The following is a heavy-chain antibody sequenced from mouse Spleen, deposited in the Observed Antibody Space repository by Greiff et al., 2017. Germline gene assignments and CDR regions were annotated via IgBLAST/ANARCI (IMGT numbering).Heavy chain of an antibody. CDR1: GYTFTSYW. Sequence: VQLQQSGAELAKPGASVKLSCKASGYTFTSYWMHWVKQRPGQGLEWIGEIDPSDSYTNYNQKFKGKATLTVDKSSSTAYMQLSSLTSEDSAVYYCARRGGYWGQGTTLTVSS. CDR2: IDPSDSYT. CDR3: ARRGGY. J-gene: IGHJ2*01. V-gene: IGHV1-69*02.